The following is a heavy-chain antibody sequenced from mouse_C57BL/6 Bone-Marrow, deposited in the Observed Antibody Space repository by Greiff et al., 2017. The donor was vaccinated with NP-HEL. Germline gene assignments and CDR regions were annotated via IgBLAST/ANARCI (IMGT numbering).Heavy chain of an antibody. J-gene: IGHJ1*03. CDR1: GFTFSDYY. V-gene: IGHV5-16*01. D-gene: IGHD2-3*01. Sequence: EVQLVESEGGLVQPGSSMKLSCTASGFTFSDYYMAWVRQVPEKGLEWVANINYDGSSTYYLDSLKSRFIISRDNAKNILYLQMSSLKSEDTATYYCARAFDGFYWYFDVWGIGTTVTVSS. CDR2: INYDGSST. CDR3: ARAFDGFYWYFDV.